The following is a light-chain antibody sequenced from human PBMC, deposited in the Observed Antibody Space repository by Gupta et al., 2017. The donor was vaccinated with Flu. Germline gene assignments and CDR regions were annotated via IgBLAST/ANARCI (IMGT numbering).Light chain of an antibody. V-gene: IGKV3-20*01. CDR2: GAS. CDR3: QQYGSLWT. CDR1: QSVSSSY. Sequence: EIVLTQSPGTLSLSPGKRATLSCRASQSVSSSYLAWYQQKPGQAPRLLIYGASSRATGIPDRFSGSGSGTDFTLTISRLEPEDFAVYYCQQYGSLWTFGQGTKVEMK. J-gene: IGKJ1*01.